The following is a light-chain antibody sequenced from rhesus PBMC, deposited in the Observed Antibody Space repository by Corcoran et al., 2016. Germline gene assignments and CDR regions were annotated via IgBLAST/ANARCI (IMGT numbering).Light chain of an antibody. CDR3: QQHDNSPYS. CDR2: WAS. V-gene: IGKV1-69*01. J-gene: IGKJ2*01. Sequence: DIQMTQSPSSLSASVGARVTITCRASQGISNWLAWYQQHTGKAPKLLIYWASNLETGGPSRFSGSGSGTDCTRTISSLQPEDIATYYCQQHDNSPYSFGQGTKVEIK. CDR1: QGISNW.